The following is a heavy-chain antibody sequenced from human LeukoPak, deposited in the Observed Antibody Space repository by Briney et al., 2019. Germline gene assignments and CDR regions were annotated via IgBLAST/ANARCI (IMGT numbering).Heavy chain of an antibody. J-gene: IGHJ3*02. D-gene: IGHD6-13*01. CDR2: IYHSGST. CDR3: RTGYSTFDAAFDI. CDR1: GGSISSSNW. Sequence: SETLSLTCAVSGGSISSSNWWSWVRQPPGKGLEWIGEIYHSGSTNYNPSLKSRVTISVDKSKNQFSLKLSSVTAADTAVYYCRTGYSTFDAAFDIWGQGTMVTVSS. V-gene: IGHV4-4*02.